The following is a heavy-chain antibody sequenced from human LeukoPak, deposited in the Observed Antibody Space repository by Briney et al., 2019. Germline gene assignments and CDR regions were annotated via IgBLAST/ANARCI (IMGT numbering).Heavy chain of an antibody. CDR2: ISAYNGNT. D-gene: IGHD3-10*01. V-gene: IGHV1-18*01. J-gene: IGHJ3*02. CDR1: GYTFSSYG. Sequence: ASVKVSCKASGYTFSSYGISWVRQAPGQGLEWIGWISAYNGNTNYAQKFRDRVAMITDTSTSTAYMELRSLRSDDTAVYYCARDGFFGSGIVGAFDIWGQGTMVTVSS. CDR3: ARDGFFGSGIVGAFDI.